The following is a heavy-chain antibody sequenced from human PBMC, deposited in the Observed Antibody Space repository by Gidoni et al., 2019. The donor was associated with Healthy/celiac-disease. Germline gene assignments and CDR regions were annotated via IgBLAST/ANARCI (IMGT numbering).Heavy chain of an antibody. V-gene: IGHV4-34*01. D-gene: IGHD4-17*01. CDR2: INHSGST. Sequence: QVQLQQWGAGLFKPSETLSLTCAVYGGSFSGYYWSWIRQPPGKGLEWIGEINHSGSTNYNPSLKSRVTISVDTSKNQFSLKLSSVTAADTAVYYCASHQTTVTTYFDYWGQGTLVTVSS. J-gene: IGHJ4*02. CDR1: GGSFSGYY. CDR3: ASHQTTVTTYFDY.